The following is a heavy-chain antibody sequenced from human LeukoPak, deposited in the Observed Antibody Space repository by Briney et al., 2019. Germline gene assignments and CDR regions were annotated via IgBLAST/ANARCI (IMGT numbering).Heavy chain of an antibody. D-gene: IGHD3-22*01. V-gene: IGHV1-2*02. CDR3: ARSRGLHYYDSSGYYGY. CDR2: INPNSGGT. CDR1: GYTFTGYY. J-gene: IGHJ4*02. Sequence: GASVKVSCKASGYTFTGYYMHWVRQAPGQGLEWMGGINPNSGGTNYAQKFQGRVTMTRDTSISTAYLELSRLRSDDTAVYYCARSRGLHYYDSSGYYGYWGQGTLVTVSS.